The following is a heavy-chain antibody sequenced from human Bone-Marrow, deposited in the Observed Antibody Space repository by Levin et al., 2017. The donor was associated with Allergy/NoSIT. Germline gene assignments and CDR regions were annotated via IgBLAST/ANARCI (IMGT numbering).Heavy chain of an antibody. CDR2: IYTSGST. J-gene: IGHJ6*02. V-gene: IGHV4-4*07. CDR1: GGSISSYY. CDR3: ARGSAGGQGDYYYGMDV. D-gene: IGHD3-10*01. Sequence: SETLSLTCTVSGGSISSYYWSWIRQPAGKGLEWIGRIYTSGSTNYNPSLKSRVTMSVDTSKNQFSLKLSSVTAADTAVYYCARGSAGGQGDYYYGMDVWGQGTTVTVSS.